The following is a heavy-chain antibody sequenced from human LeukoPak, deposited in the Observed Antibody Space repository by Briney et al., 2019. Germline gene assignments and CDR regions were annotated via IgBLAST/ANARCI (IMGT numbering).Heavy chain of an antibody. V-gene: IGHV1-46*01. CDR2: INPRGDST. J-gene: IGHJ6*02. CDR1: GYTFTSYY. D-gene: IGHD3-22*01. Sequence: ASVKVSCKASGYTFTSYYMHLVRQAPGQGLEWMGIINPRGDSTSYAQKFQGRVTMTRDTSTSTVYMELSSLRSEDTAVYYCASGMTYYYDSSGYGMDVWGQGTTVTVSS. CDR3: ASGMTYYYDSSGYGMDV.